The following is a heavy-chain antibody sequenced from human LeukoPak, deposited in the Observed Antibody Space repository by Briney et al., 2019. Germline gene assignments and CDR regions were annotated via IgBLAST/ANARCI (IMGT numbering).Heavy chain of an antibody. CDR1: GGSISSSSYY. Sequence: KPSETLSLTCTVSGGSISSSSYYWGWIRQPPGKGLEWIGSIYYSGSTYYNPSLKSRVTISVDTSKNQFSLKLSSVTAADTAVYYCARRRAPLRYFDHYYYGMDVWGQGTTVTVSS. J-gene: IGHJ6*02. CDR2: IYYSGST. V-gene: IGHV4-39*01. D-gene: IGHD3-9*01. CDR3: ARRRAPLRYFDHYYYGMDV.